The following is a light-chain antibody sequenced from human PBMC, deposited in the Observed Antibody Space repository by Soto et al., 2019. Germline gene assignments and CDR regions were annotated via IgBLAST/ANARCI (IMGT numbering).Light chain of an antibody. J-gene: IGLJ1*01. CDR2: DVS. CDR1: RSDVGTYNY. Sequence: QSVLTQPASVSGSPGQSVTIACTGSRSDVGTYNYVSWFQQHPGKAPKLMIYDVSERPSGVPDRFSGSKSGNTASLTISGLQAEDEADYYCCSYGGTFYVFGTGTKVTVL. CDR3: CSYGGTFYV. V-gene: IGLV2-11*01.